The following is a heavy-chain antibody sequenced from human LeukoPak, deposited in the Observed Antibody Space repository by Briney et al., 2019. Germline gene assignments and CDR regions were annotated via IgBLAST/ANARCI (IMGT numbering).Heavy chain of an antibody. CDR3: ARDQYDTWSRRGNFDS. V-gene: IGHV3-48*01. CDR1: GFTLSGYG. J-gene: IGHJ4*02. D-gene: IGHD3-3*01. Sequence: PGGSLRLSCAASGFTLSGYGMNWVRQTPDKGLEWVSYIGSNSRTTYYADSVKGRFTISRDNAKNSLFLQMNSLRAEDTAVFYCARDQYDTWSRRGNFDSWGQGTLVIVSS. CDR2: IGSNSRTT.